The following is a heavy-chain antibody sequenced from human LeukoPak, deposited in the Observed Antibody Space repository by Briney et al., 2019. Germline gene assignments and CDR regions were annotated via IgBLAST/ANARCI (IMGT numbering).Heavy chain of an antibody. CDR2: IYYSGST. J-gene: IGHJ6*03. CDR3: ARADCSSTSCYRSYYYYMDV. D-gene: IGHD2-2*02. V-gene: IGHV4-59*01. Sequence: SETLCLTCTVSGGSISSYYWSWIRQPPGKGLEWIGYIYYSGSTNYNPSLKSRVTISVDTSKNQFSLKLSSVTAADTAVYYCARADCSSTSCYRSYYYYMDVWGKGTTVTVSS. CDR1: GGSISSYY.